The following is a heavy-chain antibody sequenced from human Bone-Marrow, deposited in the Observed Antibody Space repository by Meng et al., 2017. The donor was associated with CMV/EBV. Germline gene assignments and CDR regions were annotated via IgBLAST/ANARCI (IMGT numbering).Heavy chain of an antibody. J-gene: IGHJ4*02. CDR3: ARYTYYDFWSGYLGFDY. D-gene: IGHD3-3*01. CDR1: GFTFDDYA. CDR2: ISWNSGSI. V-gene: IGHV3-9*03. Sequence: SLKISCAASGFTFDDYAMHWVRQAPGKGLEWVSGISWNSGSIGYADSVKGRFTISRDNAKNSLYLQMNSLRAEDMALYYCARYTYYDFWSGYLGFDYWGQGTLVTVSS.